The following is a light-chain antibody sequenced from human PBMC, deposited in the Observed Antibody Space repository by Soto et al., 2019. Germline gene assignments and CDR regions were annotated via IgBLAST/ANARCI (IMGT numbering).Light chain of an antibody. CDR1: QSVSSS. CDR3: QQHGTSPIT. V-gene: IGKV3-11*01. CDR2: GAS. Sequence: EIVLTQSPATLSLSPGERATLSCRASQSVSSSLAWYQQKPGQAPRLLIYGASNGAAGIPARFSGTGSGTDFTLTISSLEPDDFAVYYCQQHGTSPITFGQGTRLEIK. J-gene: IGKJ5*01.